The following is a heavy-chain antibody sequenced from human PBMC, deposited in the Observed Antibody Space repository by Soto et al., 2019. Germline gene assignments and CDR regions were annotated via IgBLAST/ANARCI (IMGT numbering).Heavy chain of an antibody. J-gene: IGHJ6*02. CDR2: ISGSGGST. D-gene: IGHD5-18*01. Sequence: LRLSCAASGFTFSSYAMSWVRQAPGKGLEWVSAISGSGGSTYYADSVKGRFTISRDNSKNTLYLQMNSLRAEDTAVYYCARDDYRVDTAMARFRTSGMDVWGQGTTVTVSS. CDR3: ARDDYRVDTAMARFRTSGMDV. CDR1: GFTFSSYA. V-gene: IGHV3-23*01.